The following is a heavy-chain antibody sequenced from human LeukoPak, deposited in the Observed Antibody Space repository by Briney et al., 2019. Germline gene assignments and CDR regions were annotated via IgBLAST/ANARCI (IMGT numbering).Heavy chain of an antibody. CDR2: ISGSGGST. CDR3: AKTTGVGATTLHYYYMDV. CDR1: GFTFSSYA. J-gene: IGHJ6*03. D-gene: IGHD1-26*01. Sequence: PGGSLRLSCAASGFTFSSYAMSWVRQAPGKGLEWVSAISGSGGSTYYADSVKGRFTISRDNSKNTLYLQMNSLRAEDTAVYYCAKTTGVGATTLHYYYMDVWGKGTTVTVSS. V-gene: IGHV3-23*01.